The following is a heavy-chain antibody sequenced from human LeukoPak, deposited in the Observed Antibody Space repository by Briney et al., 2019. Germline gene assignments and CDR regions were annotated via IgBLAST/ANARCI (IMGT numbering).Heavy chain of an antibody. D-gene: IGHD3-22*01. CDR1: GFTFTSSA. Sequence: EASVKVSCKASGFTFTSSAVQWVRQACGQRLEWIGWIVVGSGDTNYAQKFQERVTITRDMSTSTAYMELSSLRSEDTAVYYCAAESSSGFFDWFDPWGQGTLVTVSS. V-gene: IGHV1-58*01. CDR2: IVVGSGDT. J-gene: IGHJ5*02. CDR3: AAESSSGFFDWFDP.